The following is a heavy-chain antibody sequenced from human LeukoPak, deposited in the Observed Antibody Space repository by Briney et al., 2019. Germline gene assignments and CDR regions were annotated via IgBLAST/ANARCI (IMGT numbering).Heavy chain of an antibody. J-gene: IGHJ4*02. CDR3: AKARGAVVEAAINY. Sequence: PGGSLRLSCAASGFNFSNYAMTWVRQAPGKGLEWVSTVNSNDRPYYPDSVKGRFTISRNNSKNTLYLQMNTLGVEDTALYYCAKARGAVVEAAINYWGQGILVTVSP. CDR1: GFNFSNYA. V-gene: IGHV3-23*01. D-gene: IGHD2-15*01. CDR2: VNSNDRP.